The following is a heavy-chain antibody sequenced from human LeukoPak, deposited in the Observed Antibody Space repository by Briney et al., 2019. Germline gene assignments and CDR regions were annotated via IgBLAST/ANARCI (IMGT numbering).Heavy chain of an antibody. CDR3: ARDSTPIVGATEFDY. D-gene: IGHD1-26*01. J-gene: IGHJ4*02. V-gene: IGHV3-53*01. CDR1: GFTVSSNY. Sequence: GGSLRLSCAASGFTVSSNYMSWVRQAPGKGLEWVSVIYSGGSTYYADSVKGRFTISRDNSKNTLYLQMNSLRAEDTAVYYCARDSTPIVGATEFDYWGQGTLVTVSS. CDR2: IYSGGST.